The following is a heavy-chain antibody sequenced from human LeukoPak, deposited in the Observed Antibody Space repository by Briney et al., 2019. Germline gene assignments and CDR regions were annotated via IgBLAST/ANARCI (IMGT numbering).Heavy chain of an antibody. V-gene: IGHV3-23*01. CDR3: GREGYTSGYAGAFDT. J-gene: IGHJ3*02. D-gene: IGHD2-2*01. Sequence: GGSLRLSRTASGSTPRNNIMTWVRQAPGKGLEWVSSLSFIDDSTYYANSVKGRFNIPRDTSKNTLFLQMDSLRAEDTGVYYCGREGYTSGYAGAFDTWGQGTMVTVSS. CDR2: LSFIDDST. CDR1: GSTPRNNI.